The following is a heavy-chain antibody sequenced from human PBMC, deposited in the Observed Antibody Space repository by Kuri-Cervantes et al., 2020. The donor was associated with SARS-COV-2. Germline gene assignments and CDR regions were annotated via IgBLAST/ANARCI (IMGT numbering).Heavy chain of an antibody. CDR1: GGSISSSSYY. CDR3: ARGPDYYDNSGYYN. Sequence: SETLSLTCTVSGGSISSSSYYWGWIRQPPGKGLEWIGSIYYSGSTYYNPSLKSRVTISVDTSKNQFSLKLSSVTAADTAVYYCARGPDYYDNSGYYNWGQGTLVTVSS. D-gene: IGHD3-22*01. CDR2: IYYSGST. V-gene: IGHV4-39*07. J-gene: IGHJ4*02.